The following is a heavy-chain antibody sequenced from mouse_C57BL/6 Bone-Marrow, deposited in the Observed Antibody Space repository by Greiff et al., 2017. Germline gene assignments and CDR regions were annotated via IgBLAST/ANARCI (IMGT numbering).Heavy chain of an antibody. CDR3: ARGLRFAY. D-gene: IGHD2-1*01. J-gene: IGHJ3*01. Sequence: VQLQQSGPELVKPGASVKISCKASGYAFSSSWMNWVKQRPGKGLEWIGRIYPGDGDTNYNGKFKGKTTLTADKSSSTAYMQLSSLTSEDSAVYVCARGLRFAYWGQGTLVTVSA. CDR2: IYPGDGDT. CDR1: GYAFSSSW. V-gene: IGHV1-82*01.